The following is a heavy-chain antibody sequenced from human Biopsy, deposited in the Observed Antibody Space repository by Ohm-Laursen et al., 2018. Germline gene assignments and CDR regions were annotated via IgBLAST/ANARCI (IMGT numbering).Heavy chain of an antibody. V-gene: IGHV4-39*01. CDR2: IFYRGST. CDR1: GGSISNNNYY. J-gene: IGHJ5*02. D-gene: IGHD3-22*01. Sequence: SDTLSLTCTVSGGSISNNNYYWGWIRQPPGKVLEWIGSIFYRGSTHYKPSLKSRVNISVDPSKNQFSLKLNSVTAADTAVYYCARDYDTSGYYYVSWGQGTLVTVSS. CDR3: ARDYDTSGYYYVS.